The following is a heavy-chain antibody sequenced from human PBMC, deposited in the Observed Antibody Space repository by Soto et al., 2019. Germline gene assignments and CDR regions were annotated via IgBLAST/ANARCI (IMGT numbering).Heavy chain of an antibody. D-gene: IGHD5-18*01. CDR2: IYYSGST. Sequence: SETLSLTCTVSGGSISSSSYYWGWIRQPPGKGLEWIGSIYYSGSTYYNPSLKSRVTISVDTSKNQFSLMLSSVTAADTAVYYCARQTDTAMEPPQYDYWGQGTLVTVSS. V-gene: IGHV4-39*01. CDR3: ARQTDTAMEPPQYDY. CDR1: GGSISSSSYY. J-gene: IGHJ4*02.